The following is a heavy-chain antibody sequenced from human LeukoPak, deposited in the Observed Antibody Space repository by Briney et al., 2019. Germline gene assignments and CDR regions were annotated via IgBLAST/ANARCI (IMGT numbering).Heavy chain of an antibody. CDR2: IYYSGST. CDR3: ARGSRGYSSSWYIQNWFDP. V-gene: IGHV4-39*07. D-gene: IGHD6-13*01. CDR1: GGSISSSSYY. Sequence: SETLSLTCTVSGGSISSSSYYWGWIRQPPGKGLEWIGSIYYSGSTYYNPSLKSRVTISVDTSKNQFSLKLSSVTAADTAVYYCARGSRGYSSSWYIQNWFDPWGQGTLVTVSS. J-gene: IGHJ5*02.